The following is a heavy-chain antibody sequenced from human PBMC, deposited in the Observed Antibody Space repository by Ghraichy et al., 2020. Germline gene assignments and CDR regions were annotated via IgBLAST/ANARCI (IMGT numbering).Heavy chain of an antibody. D-gene: IGHD3-9*01. V-gene: IGHV4-34*01. CDR1: GGSFSGYY. CDR2: INHSGST. J-gene: IGHJ4*02. CDR3: ARRLRYFDWLLSELGFDY. Sequence: SETLSLTCAVYGGSFSGYYWSWIRQPPGKGLEWIGEINHSGSTNYNPSLKSRVTISVDTSKNQFSLKLSSVTAADTAVYYCARRLRYFDWLLSELGFDYWGQGTLVTVSS.